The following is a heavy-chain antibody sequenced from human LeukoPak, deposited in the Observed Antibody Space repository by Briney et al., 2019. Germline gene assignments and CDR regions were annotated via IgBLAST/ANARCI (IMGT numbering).Heavy chain of an antibody. CDR3: ATSGGDYYYYSLDV. V-gene: IGHV1-69*13. CDR1: GGTFSRYA. CDR2: IIPVLGTT. Sequence: SVKVSCKASGGTFSRYAISWVRQAPGQGLEWMGGIIPVLGTTNYAQTLQNKVTITADESTSTTYMELSSLTSEDTAVYYCATSGGDYYYYSLDVWGKGTPVTISS. J-gene: IGHJ6*03. D-gene: IGHD3-10*01.